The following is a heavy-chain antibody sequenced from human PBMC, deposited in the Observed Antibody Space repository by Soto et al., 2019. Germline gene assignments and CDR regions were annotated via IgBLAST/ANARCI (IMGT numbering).Heavy chain of an antibody. CDR2: ISSSSSYI. V-gene: IGHV3-21*01. CDR1: GFTFSSYS. Sequence: GGSLRLSCAASGFTFSSYSMNWVRQAPGKGLEWVSSISSSSSYIYYADSVKGRFTISRDNAKNSLYLQMNSLRAEDTAVYYCARANEYYDILTEPHYYYYGMDVWGQGTTVTVSS. J-gene: IGHJ6*02. CDR3: ARANEYYDILTEPHYYYYGMDV. D-gene: IGHD3-9*01.